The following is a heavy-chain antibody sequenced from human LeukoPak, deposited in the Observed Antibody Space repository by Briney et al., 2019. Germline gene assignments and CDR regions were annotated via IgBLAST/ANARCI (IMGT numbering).Heavy chain of an antibody. CDR2: IYTSGST. J-gene: IGHJ4*02. V-gene: IGHV4-61*02. CDR3: ARDRVVVTATYFDY. Sequence: SQTLSLTCTVSGGSISSGSYYWSWIRQPAGKGLEWIGRIYTSGSTNYNPSLKSRVTMSVDTSKNQFSLKLSSVTAADTAVYYCARDRVVVTATYFDYWGQGTLVTVSS. CDR1: GGSISSGSYY. D-gene: IGHD2-21*02.